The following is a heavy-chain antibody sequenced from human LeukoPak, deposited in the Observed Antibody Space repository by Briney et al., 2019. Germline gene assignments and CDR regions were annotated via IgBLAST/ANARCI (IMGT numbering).Heavy chain of an antibody. J-gene: IGHJ4*02. CDR1: GGSISSSSHY. CDR2: IYYSGST. V-gene: IGHV4-39*01. Sequence: SETLSLTCTVSGGSISSSSHYWGWIRQPPGKGLEWIGSIYYSGSTYYNPSLKSRVTISVDTSKNQFSLKLSSVTAADTAVYYCARVYDSSGVDYWGQGTLVTVSS. D-gene: IGHD3-22*01. CDR3: ARVYDSSGVDY.